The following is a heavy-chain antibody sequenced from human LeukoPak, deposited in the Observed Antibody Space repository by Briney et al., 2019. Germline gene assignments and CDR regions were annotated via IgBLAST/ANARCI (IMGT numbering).Heavy chain of an antibody. CDR3: ARAQGWERPLDF. Sequence: GASVKVSYKASGYTFTDYYIYWVRQAPGQGLEWMGWINRNSDGTKYAQKFQGRVTMTRDTSSSTAYMELSRLTYDDTAVYYCARAQGWERPLDFWGQGTLVTVSS. CDR2: INRNSDGT. D-gene: IGHD1-1*01. V-gene: IGHV1-2*02. CDR1: GYTFTDYY. J-gene: IGHJ4*02.